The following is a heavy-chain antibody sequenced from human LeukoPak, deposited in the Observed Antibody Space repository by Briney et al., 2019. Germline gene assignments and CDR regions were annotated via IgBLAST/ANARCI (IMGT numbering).Heavy chain of an antibody. CDR1: GFTVSSNY. D-gene: IGHD1-26*01. Sequence: GGSLRLSCAASGFTVSSNYMSWVRQAPGKGLEWVSVIYSGGSTYYADSVKGRFTISRDNSKNTLYLQMNSLRAEDTAVYYCAKVKVGGELFDYWGQGTLVTVSS. CDR3: AKVKVGGELFDY. V-gene: IGHV3-66*01. CDR2: IYSGGST. J-gene: IGHJ4*02.